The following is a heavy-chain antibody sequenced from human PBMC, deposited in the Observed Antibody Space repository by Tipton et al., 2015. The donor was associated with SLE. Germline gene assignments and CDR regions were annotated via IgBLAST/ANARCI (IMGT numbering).Heavy chain of an antibody. Sequence: TLSLTCTVSGGSITSTTYWWGWIRQPPGKNLEWIGSILYAGGTTYYNPSLKSRVAIDIDASKNQFSVRLTSATAADTAIYYCARSKDGAADYWGRGTLVTVSS. V-gene: IGHV4-39*01. D-gene: IGHD6-13*01. J-gene: IGHJ4*02. CDR2: ILYAGGTT. CDR1: GGSITSTTYW. CDR3: ARSKDGAADY.